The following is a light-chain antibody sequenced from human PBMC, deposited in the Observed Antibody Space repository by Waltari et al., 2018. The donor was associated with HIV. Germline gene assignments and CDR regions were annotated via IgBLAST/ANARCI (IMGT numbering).Light chain of an antibody. CDR3: SSYTSSSHVV. J-gene: IGLJ2*01. CDR2: EVS. CDR1: SSDAGGYNY. Sequence: QSALTQPASVSGSPGQSIHISCTGTSSDAGGYNYVSWYQQHPGKAPKLIIYEVSNRPSGISNRFSGSKSGNTASLTISGLQAEDEADYDCSSYTSSSHVVFGGGTKLTVL. V-gene: IGLV2-14*01.